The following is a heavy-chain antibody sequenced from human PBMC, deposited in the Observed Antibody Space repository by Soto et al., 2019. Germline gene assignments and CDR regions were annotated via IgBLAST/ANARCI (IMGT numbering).Heavy chain of an antibody. V-gene: IGHV3-23*01. CDR2: ITGGGDST. D-gene: IGHD5-18*01. CDR3: AKASGSIYGKDYFDY. Sequence: EVPLLESGEGWVQPGGSLRLSCAASGFTFSRYAMSWVRQAPGKGLEWVSLITGGGDSTYYADSVKGRFTISRDNSKNTLYLQVNSLRAEDTAVYYCAKASGSIYGKDYFDYWGQGTLVTVSS. J-gene: IGHJ4*02. CDR1: GFTFSRYA.